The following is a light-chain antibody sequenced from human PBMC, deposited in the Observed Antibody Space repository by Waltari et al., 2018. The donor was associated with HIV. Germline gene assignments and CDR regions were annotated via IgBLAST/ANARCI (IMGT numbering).Light chain of an antibody. J-gene: IGKJ2*01. CDR3: QQSYSGLLYT. CDR1: HTVDTY. V-gene: IGKV1-39*01. Sequence: DLQLTQSPSSLPASLGDRVTIVCRASHTVDTYLTWYHQRPGEAPRLLISAASSLQSGVPSRFMATGSGTDFTLAIANLRPEDFGTYYCQQSYSGLLYTFGQGTKL. CDR2: AAS.